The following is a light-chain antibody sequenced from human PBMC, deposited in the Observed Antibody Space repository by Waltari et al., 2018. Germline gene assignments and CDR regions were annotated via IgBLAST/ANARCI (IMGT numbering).Light chain of an antibody. V-gene: IGLV2-23*02. CDR2: EVS. J-gene: IGLJ1*01. Sequence: QSALTQPASVSGSPGQSITISCTGTSSYVGSYNLVSWYQHHPGKAPKLMIFEVSKRPSGVSNRFSGSKSGSTASLTISGLQAEDEADYYCCSYAGSSTFYVFGIGTKVTVL. CDR1: SSYVGSYNL. CDR3: CSYAGSSTFYV.